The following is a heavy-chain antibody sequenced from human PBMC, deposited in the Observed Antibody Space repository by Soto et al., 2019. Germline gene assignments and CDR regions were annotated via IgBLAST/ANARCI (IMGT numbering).Heavy chain of an antibody. J-gene: IGHJ3*02. V-gene: IGHV3-74*01. CDR1: GFTFDDYA. Sequence: GGSLRLSCAASGFTFDDYAMHWVRQAPGKGLVWVSGINSNGSSTSYADSVKGRFTISRDNAKNTLYLQMNSLRAEDTAVYYCARSCRSSGGSCYLGGFDIWGQGTMVTVSS. D-gene: IGHD2-15*01. CDR2: INSNGSST. CDR3: ARSCRSSGGSCYLGGFDI.